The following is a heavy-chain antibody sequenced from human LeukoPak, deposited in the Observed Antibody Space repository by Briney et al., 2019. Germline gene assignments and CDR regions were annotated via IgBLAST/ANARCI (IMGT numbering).Heavy chain of an antibody. CDR3: ATYRQVLLPFES. CDR2: IGGSGDRT. V-gene: IGHV3-23*01. D-gene: IGHD2-8*02. J-gene: IGHJ4*02. Sequence: GGSLRLSCVASGFTFNIYGMNWVRQAPGKGLEWVSGIGGSGDRTYYADSVRGRFTISRDNSKSTLSLQMNSLRAEDTAIYYCATYRQVLLPFESWGQGTLVTVSS. CDR1: GFTFNIYG.